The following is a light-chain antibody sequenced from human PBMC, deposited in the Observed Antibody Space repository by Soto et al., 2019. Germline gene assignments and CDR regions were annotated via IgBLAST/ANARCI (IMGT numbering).Light chain of an antibody. CDR3: QQYNSYPYT. CDR2: DAS. V-gene: IGKV1-5*01. Sequence: DIQMTQSPSTLSASVGDRVTITCRASQTISSWLAWYQQKPGKAPKLLMYDASSLQSGVPSRFSGRGSGTEFTLTISSLQPDDFASYFCQQYNSYPYTFGQGTKLEIK. J-gene: IGKJ2*01. CDR1: QTISSW.